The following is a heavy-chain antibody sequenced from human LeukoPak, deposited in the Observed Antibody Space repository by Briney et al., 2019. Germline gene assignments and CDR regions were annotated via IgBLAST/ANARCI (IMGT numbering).Heavy chain of an antibody. CDR3: AKSSGISPDAFDI. V-gene: IGHV3-23*01. CDR2: ISGSGGST. D-gene: IGHD6-19*01. CDR1: GFTFSSYG. J-gene: IGHJ3*02. Sequence: GGSLRLSCAAFGFTFSSYGMHWVRQAPGKGLEWVSAISGSGGSTCYADSVKGRFTISRDNSKNTLYLQMNSLRAEDTAVYYCAKSSGISPDAFDIWGQGTMVTVSS.